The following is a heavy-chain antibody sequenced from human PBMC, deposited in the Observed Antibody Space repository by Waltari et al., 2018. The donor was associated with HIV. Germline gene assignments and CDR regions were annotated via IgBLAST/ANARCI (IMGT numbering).Heavy chain of an antibody. CDR2: IDKNGGNT. J-gene: IGHJ3*01. Sequence: EVQLVGAEGRLVQHGGSLRRPCAAYGITFSNMRLHWLRQAPGKGLEYVSGIDKNGGNTFYANAVKGRFTISRDNSKNMLYLQMGSLRPEDMAVYYCVREKYSKLINDVLDFWGQGTMVTVSS. CDR1: GITFSNMR. D-gene: IGHD5-18*01. CDR3: VREKYSKLINDVLDF. V-gene: IGHV3-64*01.